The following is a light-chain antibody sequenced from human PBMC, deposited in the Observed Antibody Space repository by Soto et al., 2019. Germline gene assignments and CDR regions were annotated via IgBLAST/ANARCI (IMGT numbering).Light chain of an antibody. V-gene: IGKV3-15*01. J-gene: IGKJ1*01. CDR1: QSVSSN. CDR2: GAS. CDR3: QQYNNWPPDRT. Sequence: IVMTQSPATLSVSPGERATLSCRASQSVSSNLAWYQQKPGQAPRLLIYGASTRATGIPARFGGSGSGTEFTLTISSLQSEDFAIYFCQQYNNWPPDRTFGQGTKVEIK.